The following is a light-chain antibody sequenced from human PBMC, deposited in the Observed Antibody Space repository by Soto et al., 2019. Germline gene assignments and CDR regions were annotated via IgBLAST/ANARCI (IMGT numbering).Light chain of an antibody. Sequence: DIQMTQSPSTLSASVGDRVTITCRASQSISSWLAWYQQKPGKAPKLLIYKASSLESGAPSRFSGSGSGTEFTLTISSLQPDDFATYYCQQYNSYSPITFGQGTRLEIK. CDR1: QSISSW. J-gene: IGKJ5*01. CDR3: QQYNSYSPIT. V-gene: IGKV1-5*03. CDR2: KAS.